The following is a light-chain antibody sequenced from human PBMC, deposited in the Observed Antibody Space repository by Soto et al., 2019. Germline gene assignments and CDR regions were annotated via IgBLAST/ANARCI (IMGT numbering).Light chain of an antibody. CDR3: SSYTTSSTRV. CDR2: EVT. J-gene: IGLJ1*01. Sequence: QSVLTQPPSASGFPGQSVTISCTGTSSDVGYYDYVSWYQQHPGKAPKLVIYEVTKRPSGVPDRVSASKSGNTASLTVSGLQAEDEADYYCSSYTTSSTRVFGPGTKLTVL. V-gene: IGLV2-8*01. CDR1: SSDVGYYDY.